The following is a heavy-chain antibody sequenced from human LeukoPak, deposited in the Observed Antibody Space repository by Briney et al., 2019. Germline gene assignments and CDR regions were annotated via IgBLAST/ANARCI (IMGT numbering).Heavy chain of an antibody. Sequence: PGGSLRLSCAASGFTFSDYQMTWIRQAPGKGLEWVSYISSSSSYTNYTDSVKGRFTISRDNAKNSLYLQMNSLRADDTAVYYCARVQGGWSSNYLDYWGQGTLVTVSS. D-gene: IGHD6-19*01. V-gene: IGHV3-11*05. CDR2: ISSSSSYT. J-gene: IGHJ4*02. CDR1: GFTFSDYQ. CDR3: ARVQGGWSSNYLDY.